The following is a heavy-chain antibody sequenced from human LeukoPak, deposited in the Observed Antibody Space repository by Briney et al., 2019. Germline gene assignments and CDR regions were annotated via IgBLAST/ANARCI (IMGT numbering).Heavy chain of an antibody. CDR3: ARDWNSPRGEVWFDP. CDR1: GYSISSGYY. CDR2: IYHSGST. J-gene: IGHJ5*02. V-gene: IGHV4-38-2*02. Sequence: PSETLSLTCTVSGYSISSGYYWGWIRQPPGKGLEWIGSIYHSGSTYYNPSLKSRVTISVDTSKNQFSLKLSSVTAADTAVYYCARDWNSPRGEVWFDPWGQGTLVTVSS. D-gene: IGHD1-7*01.